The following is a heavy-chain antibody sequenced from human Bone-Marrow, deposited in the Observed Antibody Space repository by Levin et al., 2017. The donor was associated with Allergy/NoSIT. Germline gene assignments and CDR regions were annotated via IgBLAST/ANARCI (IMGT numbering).Heavy chain of an antibody. CDR1: GASISSHY. CDR2: MRYSGSP. J-gene: IGHJ4*02. V-gene: IGHV4-59*11. D-gene: IGHD1-1*01. Sequence: MSSETLSLTCTVSGASISSHYWSWLRQPPGKGLEWIGHMRYSGSPAYNPSLKSRVTISGDTSKNQFSLNLNSVTAADTAVYYCARSERTDWSWYLGSWGKGTLVIVSS. CDR3: ARSERTDWSWYLGS.